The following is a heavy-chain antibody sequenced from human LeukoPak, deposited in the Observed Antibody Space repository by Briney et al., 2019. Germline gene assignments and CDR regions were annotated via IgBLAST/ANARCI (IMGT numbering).Heavy chain of an antibody. Sequence: SETLSLTCDVSGDSITSRNWWSWVRQSPEKGLEWIGEIYQSGSANYNPSLNNRVTMSVDKSKNQFSLRLSSVTAADTAVYYCARERLERLYFDYWGQGALVIVSS. CDR3: ARERLERLYFDY. J-gene: IGHJ4*02. CDR1: GDSITSRNW. V-gene: IGHV4-4*02. CDR2: IYQSGSA. D-gene: IGHD1-1*01.